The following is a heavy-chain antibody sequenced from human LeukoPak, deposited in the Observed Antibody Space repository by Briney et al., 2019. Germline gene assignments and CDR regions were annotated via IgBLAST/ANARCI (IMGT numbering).Heavy chain of an antibody. V-gene: IGHV3-21*01. CDR3: ARDSEYSSGWFGP. J-gene: IGHJ5*02. Sequence: GGSLRLSCAASGFTFSSYSMNWVRQAPGKGLEWVSSISSSSSDIYYADSVKGRFTISRDNAKNSLYLQMNSLRAEDTAVYYCARDSEYSSGWFGPWGQGPLVPVSS. D-gene: IGHD6-19*01. CDR1: GFTFSSYS. CDR2: ISSSSSDI.